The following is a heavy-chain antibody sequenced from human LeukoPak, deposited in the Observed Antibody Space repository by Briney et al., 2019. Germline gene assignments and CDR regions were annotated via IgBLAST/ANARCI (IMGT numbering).Heavy chain of an antibody. CDR2: INTDGSST. CDR1: GFTFSSYW. Sequence: PGGSLRLSCAASGFTFSSYWMHWVRQAPGKGLVWVSRINTDGSSTSYADSVKGRFTIPRDNAKNTLYLQMNSLRAEDTAVYYCAREGPGSYYIPPFDYWGQGTLVTVSS. V-gene: IGHV3-74*01. D-gene: IGHD3-10*01. J-gene: IGHJ4*02. CDR3: AREGPGSYYIPPFDY.